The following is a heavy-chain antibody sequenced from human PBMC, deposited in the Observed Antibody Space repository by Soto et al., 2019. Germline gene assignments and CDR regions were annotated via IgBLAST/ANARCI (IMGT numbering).Heavy chain of an antibody. CDR1: GYTFTSYA. Sequence: QVQLVQSGAEVKKPGASVKVSCKASGYTFTSYAIGWVRQAPGQGLEWMGWISAYNGNTNYAQKLQGRVTMTTDTSTSTAQMELRGLRSDGTVVYYCSRGWFGQFVDYFEYWGQGTLVTVSS. V-gene: IGHV1-18*01. D-gene: IGHD3-10*01. CDR3: SRGWFGQFVDYFEY. J-gene: IGHJ4*02. CDR2: ISAYNGNT.